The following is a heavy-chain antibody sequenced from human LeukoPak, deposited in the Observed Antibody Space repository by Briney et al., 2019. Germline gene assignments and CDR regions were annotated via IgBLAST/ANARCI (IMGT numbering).Heavy chain of an antibody. CDR2: IYYSGST. Sequence: SETLSLTCAVYGGSFSGYYWSWIRQPPGKGLEWIGYIYYSGSTNYNPSLKSRVTISVDTSKNQFSLKLSSVTAADTAVYYCARETTFYGMDVWGQGTTVTVSS. J-gene: IGHJ6*02. V-gene: IGHV4-59*01. D-gene: IGHD4-17*01. CDR1: GGSFSGYY. CDR3: ARETTFYGMDV.